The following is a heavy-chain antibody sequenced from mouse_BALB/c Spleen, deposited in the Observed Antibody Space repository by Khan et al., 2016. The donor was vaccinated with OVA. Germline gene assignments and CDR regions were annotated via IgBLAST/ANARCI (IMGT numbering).Heavy chain of an antibody. CDR3: ANWVNSYYAMDY. Sequence: VQLKQSGPGLVAPSQSLSITCTVSGFSLTSYGVNWVRQPPGKGLEWLGVIWGDGSTNYHSALKSRLSISKDNSKSQVFLKLHSLQTDDTATYYCANWVNSYYAMDYWGQGTSVTGSS. J-gene: IGHJ4*01. V-gene: IGHV2-3*01. CDR2: IWGDGST. D-gene: IGHD1-3*01. CDR1: GFSLTSYG.